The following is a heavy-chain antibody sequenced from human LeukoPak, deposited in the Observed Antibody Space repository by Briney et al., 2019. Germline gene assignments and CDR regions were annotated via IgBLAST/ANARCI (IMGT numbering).Heavy chain of an antibody. J-gene: IGHJ3*02. CDR2: INPNSGGT. D-gene: IGHD2-2*01. V-gene: IGHV1-2*06. CDR3: ARADCSSTSCLNAFDI. CDR1: GYTFIGYY. Sequence: ASVKVSCKASGYTFIGYYMHWVRQAPGQGLEWVGRINPNSGGTNYAQKFQDRVTMTRDTSISTAYMELSWLRSDGTAVYYWARADCSSTSCLNAFDISGQGTMVTVSS.